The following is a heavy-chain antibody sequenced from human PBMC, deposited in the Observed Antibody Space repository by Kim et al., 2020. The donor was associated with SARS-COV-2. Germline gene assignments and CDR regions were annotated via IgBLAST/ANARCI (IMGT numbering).Heavy chain of an antibody. Sequence: SNDYAASVASQITISPDTSQNQFSLQLNSVTPADTAVYYCASALSGTFDPWGQGTLVTVSS. V-gene: IGHV6-1*01. CDR3: ASALSGTFDP. CDR2: SN. J-gene: IGHJ5*02. D-gene: IGHD1-26*01.